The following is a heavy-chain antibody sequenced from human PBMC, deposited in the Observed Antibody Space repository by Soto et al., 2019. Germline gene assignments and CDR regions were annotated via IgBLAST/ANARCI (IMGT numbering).Heavy chain of an antibody. CDR1: GDSVTRANAY. J-gene: IGHJ5*01. CDR3: AKLQPPGWIDA. CDR2: LYNSGST. V-gene: IGHV4-61*01. D-gene: IGHD4-4*01. Sequence: QVRLQESGPGLVKPSETLSLTCSVSGDSVTRANAYWIWLRQAPGKGLEWIGYLYNSGSTNYKPSXRXRVSVSLDTSKHLFSVNLTSVTTADSAIYYCAKLQPPGWIDAWGLGTLVAVS.